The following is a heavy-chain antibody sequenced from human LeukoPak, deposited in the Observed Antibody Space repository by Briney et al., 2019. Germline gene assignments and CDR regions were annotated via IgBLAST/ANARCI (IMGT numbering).Heavy chain of an antibody. J-gene: IGHJ4*02. D-gene: IGHD6-19*01. CDR1: GFTFSSYG. Sequence: PGGSLRLSCAASGFTFSSYGMSWVRQAPGKGLEWVSAISGSGGSTYYADSVKGRFTISRDNSKNTLYLQMNSLRAEDTAVYYCAKDWLQSVLAVAGTFDYWGQGTLVTVSS. CDR2: ISGSGGST. V-gene: IGHV3-23*01. CDR3: AKDWLQSVLAVAGTFDY.